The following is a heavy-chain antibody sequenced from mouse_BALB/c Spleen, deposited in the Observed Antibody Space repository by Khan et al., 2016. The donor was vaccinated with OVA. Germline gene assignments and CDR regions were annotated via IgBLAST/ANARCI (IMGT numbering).Heavy chain of an antibody. CDR2: VSTGGHYT. V-gene: IGHV5-6*01. CDR1: GFTFSTYG. Sequence: EVKLQESGGDIVKPGGSLKLSCAASGFTFSTYGMSWVRQTPDKRLEWVATVSTGGHYTYYTDTVKGRFTISSDNAKNTLYLQMSSLRSEDTAMFYCTRLAYYYDSEGFAYWGQGTLVTVSA. CDR3: TRLAYYYDSEGFAY. J-gene: IGHJ3*01. D-gene: IGHD1-1*01.